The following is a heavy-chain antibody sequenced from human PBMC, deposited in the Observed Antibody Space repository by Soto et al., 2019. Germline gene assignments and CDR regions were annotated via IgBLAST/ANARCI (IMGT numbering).Heavy chain of an antibody. V-gene: IGHV3-49*04. Sequence: GGSLRLSCTASGFTFGDYAMSWVRQAPGKGLEWVGFIRSKAYGGTTEYAASVKGRFTISRDDSKSIAYPQMNSLKTEDTAVYYCTRASDPIYYFDYWGQGTLVTVSS. CDR1: GFTFGDYA. CDR3: TRASDPIYYFDY. CDR2: IRSKAYGGTT. J-gene: IGHJ4*02.